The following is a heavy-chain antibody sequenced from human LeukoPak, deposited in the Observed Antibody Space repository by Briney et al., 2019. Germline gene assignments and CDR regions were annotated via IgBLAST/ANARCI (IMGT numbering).Heavy chain of an antibody. CDR3: ARDFYRSSGYAGYYYYMDV. CDR2: ISSSGSTI. CDR1: GFTFSDYY. V-gene: IGHV3-11*04. Sequence: AGGSLRLSCAASGFTFSDYYMSWIRQAPGKGLEWVSYISSSGSTIHYADSVKGRFTISRDNAKNSLYLQMNSLRAEDTAVYYCARDFYRSSGYAGYYYYMDVWGKGTTVTVSS. J-gene: IGHJ6*03. D-gene: IGHD4-23*01.